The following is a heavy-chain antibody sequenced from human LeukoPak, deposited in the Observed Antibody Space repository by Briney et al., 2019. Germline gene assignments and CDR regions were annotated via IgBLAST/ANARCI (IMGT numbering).Heavy chain of an antibody. CDR3: ARDRRFGELFRSYYYMDV. CDR2: ISTYNGNT. D-gene: IGHD3-10*01. V-gene: IGHV1-18*01. Sequence: ASVKVSCKASGYTFTSYGISWVRQAPGQGLEWMGWISTYNGNTNYAQKLQGRVTMTTNTSASTAYMELRSLRSDDTAVYYRARDRRFGELFRSYYYMDVWGKGTTVTVSS. J-gene: IGHJ6*03. CDR1: GYTFTSYG.